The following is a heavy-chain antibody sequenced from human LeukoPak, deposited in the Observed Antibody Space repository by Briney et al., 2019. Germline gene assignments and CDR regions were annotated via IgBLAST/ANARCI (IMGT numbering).Heavy chain of an antibody. Sequence: ASAKVSCKASVYTLTSYVFSWVRQAPGQGLEWMGWISTYNGNTNYAKKLQGRVTTTTGTSTTTAYTKLRSLRSVDTVAYYWARGFGLLSVGEFLNWLDPWGQGTLVTVSP. D-gene: IGHD3-10*01. CDR3: ARGFGLLSVGEFLNWLDP. J-gene: IGHJ5*02. CDR1: VYTLTSYV. V-gene: IGHV1-18*01. CDR2: ISTYNGNT.